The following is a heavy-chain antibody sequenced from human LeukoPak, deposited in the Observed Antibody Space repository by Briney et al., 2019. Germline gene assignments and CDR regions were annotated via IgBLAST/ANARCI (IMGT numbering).Heavy chain of an antibody. V-gene: IGHV3-53*01. CDR3: ARGYYDILTGYPRPDY. D-gene: IGHD3-9*01. CDR1: GFTVSSNY. CDR2: IYSGGST. J-gene: IGHJ4*02. Sequence: GGSLRLSCAASGFTVSSNYMSWVRQAPGKGLEWVSVIYSGGSTYYADSVKGRFTISRDNSKNTLYLQMNSLRAEDTAVYYCARGYYDILTGYPRPDYWGQGTLVTVSS.